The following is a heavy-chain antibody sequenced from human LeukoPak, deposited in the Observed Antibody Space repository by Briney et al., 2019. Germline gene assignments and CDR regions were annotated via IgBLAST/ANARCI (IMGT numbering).Heavy chain of an antibody. CDR1: GFTFNNYA. V-gene: IGHV3-23*01. J-gene: IGHJ5*02. D-gene: IGHD3-9*01. Sequence: GGSLRLSCAASGFTFNNYAMNWVRQAPGKGLEWVSAISGSGDRTYYADSVKGRFTISRDNSKNTLYLQMNSLSAEDTAVYYCAKDYGPPITILTGWYNWFDPWGQGTLVTVSS. CDR3: AKDYGPPITILTGWYNWFDP. CDR2: ISGSGDRT.